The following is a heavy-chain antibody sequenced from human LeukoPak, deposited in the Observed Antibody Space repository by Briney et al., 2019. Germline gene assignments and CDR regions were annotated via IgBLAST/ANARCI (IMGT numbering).Heavy chain of an antibody. CDR1: GFTFSSYA. D-gene: IGHD3-10*01. CDR2: IKQDGSEK. J-gene: IGHJ4*02. Sequence: GGSLRLSCAASGFTFSSYAMSWVRQAPGKGLEWVANIKQDGSEKYYVDSVKGRFTISRDNAKNSLYLQMNSLRAEDTAVYYCSGGSQFVDSWGQGTLVTVSS. CDR3: SGGSQFVDS. V-gene: IGHV3-7*04.